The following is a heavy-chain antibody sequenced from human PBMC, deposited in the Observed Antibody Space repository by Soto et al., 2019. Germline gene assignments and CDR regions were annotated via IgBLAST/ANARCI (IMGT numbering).Heavy chain of an antibody. CDR1: GGSISSSSYY. J-gene: IGHJ5*02. D-gene: IGHD6-6*01. Sequence: SETLSLTCTVSGGSISSSSYYWGWIRQPPGKVLEWIVSIYYSGSTYYNPSLKSRVTISLDTSNNQFSLKLSSVTSAHTAVYYCARYSSSSDWFDPWGQGTLVTVSS. CDR3: ARYSSSSDWFDP. CDR2: IYYSGST. V-gene: IGHV4-39*01.